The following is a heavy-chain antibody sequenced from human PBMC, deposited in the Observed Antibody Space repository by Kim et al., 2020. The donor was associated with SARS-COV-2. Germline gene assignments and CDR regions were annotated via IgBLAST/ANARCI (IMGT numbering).Heavy chain of an antibody. J-gene: IGHJ4*02. D-gene: IGHD5-18*01. Sequence: GSTNYNPSLTSRVTISVDTSKDQFYLKLSSVTAADTAVYYCARGRGYGFFWGQGTLVTVSS. CDR3: ARGRGYGFF. V-gene: IGHV4-59*09. CDR2: GST.